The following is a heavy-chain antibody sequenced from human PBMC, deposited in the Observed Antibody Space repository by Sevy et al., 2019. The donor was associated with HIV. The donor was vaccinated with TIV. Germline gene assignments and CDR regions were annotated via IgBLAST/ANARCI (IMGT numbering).Heavy chain of an antibody. CDR3: ARDNWDDYGDFAAFDI. J-gene: IGHJ3*02. CDR1: GFTVSSNY. CDR2: IYSGGSI. V-gene: IGHV3-66*02. D-gene: IGHD4-17*01. Sequence: GGSLRLSCAASGFTVSSNYMSWVRQAPGKGLEWVSVIYSGGSIYYADSVKGRFTISRDNSKNTLYLQMNSLRAEDTAVYYCARDNWDDYGDFAAFDIWGQGTMVTVSS.